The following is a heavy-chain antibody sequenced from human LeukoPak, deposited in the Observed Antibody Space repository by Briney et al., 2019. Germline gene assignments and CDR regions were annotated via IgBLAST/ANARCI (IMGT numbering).Heavy chain of an antibody. D-gene: IGHD6-13*01. CDR3: AKCGPYSSKWYFNLIAY. CDR1: GFTFNDYE. CDR2: ISSNGRTR. J-gene: IGHJ4*01. V-gene: IGHV3-48*03. Sequence: PGGSLRLSCAASGFTFNDYEMTWVRQAPGKGLEWISYISSNGRTRSYADSVKGRFTVSRDNSKNTVYLQMNSLSPEDTAVYYCAKCGPYSSKWYFNLIAYWGHGTLVTVSS.